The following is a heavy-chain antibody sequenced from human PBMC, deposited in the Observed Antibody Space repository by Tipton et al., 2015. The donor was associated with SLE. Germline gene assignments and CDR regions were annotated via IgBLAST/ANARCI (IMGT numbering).Heavy chain of an antibody. CDR2: IKQDGSEK. V-gene: IGHV3-7*03. D-gene: IGHD5-24*01. Sequence: SLRLSCAASGFTFSSYGMHWVRQAPGKGLEWVANIKQDGSEKYYVDSVKGRFTISRDNAKNSLYLQMNSLRAEDTAVYYCARERQFVSGYFDLWGRGTLVTVSS. CDR3: ARERQFVSGYFDL. J-gene: IGHJ2*01. CDR1: GFTFSSYG.